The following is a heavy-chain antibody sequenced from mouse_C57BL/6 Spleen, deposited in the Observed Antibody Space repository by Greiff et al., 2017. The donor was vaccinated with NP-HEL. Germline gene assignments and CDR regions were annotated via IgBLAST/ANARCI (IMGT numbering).Heavy chain of an antibody. V-gene: IGHV5-16*01. D-gene: IGHD2-4*01. CDR1: GFTFSDYY. Sequence: EVQRVESEGGLVQPGSSMKLSCTASGFTFSDYYMAWVRQVPEKGLEWVANINYDGSSTYYLDSLKSRFIISRDNAKNILYLQMSSLKSEDTATYYCARMVNDYDWYFDVWGTGTTVTVSS. CDR2: INYDGSST. CDR3: ARMVNDYDWYFDV. J-gene: IGHJ1*03.